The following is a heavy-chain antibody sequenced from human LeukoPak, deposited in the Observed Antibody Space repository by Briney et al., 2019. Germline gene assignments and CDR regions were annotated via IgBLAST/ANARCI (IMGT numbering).Heavy chain of an antibody. Sequence: PGGSLRLSCAASGLTFSRYWMHWVRQVPGKGLVWVSRINSDGSNTNYADSVKGRFTISRDNAKNTLYLQMNSLTAEDTAVYYCARETPYSNTWTDFDSWGQGTLVTVSS. CDR1: GLTFSRYW. CDR2: INSDGSNT. J-gene: IGHJ4*02. D-gene: IGHD6-13*01. CDR3: ARETPYSNTWTDFDS. V-gene: IGHV3-74*01.